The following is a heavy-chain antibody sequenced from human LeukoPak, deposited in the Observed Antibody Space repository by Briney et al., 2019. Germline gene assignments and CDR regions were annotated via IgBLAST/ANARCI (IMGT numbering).Heavy chain of an antibody. CDR3: AREERIVGATPFDY. J-gene: IGHJ4*02. CDR1: GFTFSSYS. CDR2: ISSSSSYI. Sequence: PGGSLRLSCAASGFTFSSYSMNWVRQAPGKGLEWVSSISSSSSYIYYADSVKGRFTISRDNAKNSLYLQMNSLRAEDTAVYYCAREERIVGATPFDYWGQGTLVTVSS. V-gene: IGHV3-21*01. D-gene: IGHD1-26*01.